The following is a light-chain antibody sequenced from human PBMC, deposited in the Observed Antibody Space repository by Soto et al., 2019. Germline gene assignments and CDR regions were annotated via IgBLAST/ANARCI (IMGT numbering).Light chain of an antibody. Sequence: IVLTQSPATLSVSLGERATLSCRASHTVDINLAWYLQRPGQSPRLLVYGASTRATDIPARFSGSGYGTEFTLTISSLQSEDFAIYYCQQYFNWWTFGQVTKVDIK. CDR1: HTVDIN. V-gene: IGKV3-15*01. CDR2: GAS. CDR3: QQYFNWWT. J-gene: IGKJ1*01.